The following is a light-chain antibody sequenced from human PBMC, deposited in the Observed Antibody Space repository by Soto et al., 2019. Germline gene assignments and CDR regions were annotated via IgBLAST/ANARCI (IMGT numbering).Light chain of an antibody. J-gene: IGKJ4*01. CDR1: QGVSRY. CDR2: AAS. CDR3: KQLNTYPVT. Sequence: IQLTQSPSSLSASVGDSVTITCRASQGVSRYLSWYQQKPGRAPILLISAASTLQSGVQARFSGSGSGTDFTLSITSLQPEDFATYYCKQLNTYPVTVGGGTKVDIK. V-gene: IGKV1-9*01.